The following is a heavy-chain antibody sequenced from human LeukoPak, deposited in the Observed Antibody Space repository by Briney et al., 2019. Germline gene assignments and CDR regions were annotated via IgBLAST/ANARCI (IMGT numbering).Heavy chain of an antibody. D-gene: IGHD2-21*02. CDR1: GFTFSSYS. Sequence: GGSLRLSCAASGFTFSSYSMNWVRQAPGKGLGWVSSISSSSSYIYYADSVKGRFTISRDNAKNSLYLQMNSLKTEDTAVYYCTRVGESVVVTENAFDIWGQGTMVTVSS. V-gene: IGHV3-21*03. CDR2: ISSSSSYI. J-gene: IGHJ3*02. CDR3: TRVGESVVVTENAFDI.